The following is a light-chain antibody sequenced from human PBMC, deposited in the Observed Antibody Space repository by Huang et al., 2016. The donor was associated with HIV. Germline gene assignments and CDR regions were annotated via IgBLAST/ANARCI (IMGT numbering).Light chain of an antibody. CDR3: QQRSNRTPTT. V-gene: IGKV3-11*01. CDR2: ESS. J-gene: IGKJ1*01. CDR1: QSVGSY. Sequence: EIILTQSPATLSLSPGERATLSCRASQSVGSYFAWYQQKPGQAPRLLIYESSNRATGIPARFSGGGSGTDFTLTIRGLEPDEFAVYFCQQRSNRTPTTFGQGTKVE.